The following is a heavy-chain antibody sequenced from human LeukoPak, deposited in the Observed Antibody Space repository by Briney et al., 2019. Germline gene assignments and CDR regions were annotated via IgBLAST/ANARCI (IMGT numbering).Heavy chain of an antibody. Sequence: SETLSLTCTVSGGPISSGGYYWSWIRQHPGKGLEWIGYIYYSGSTYYNPSLKSRVTISVDTSKNQFSLKLSSVTAADTAVYYCASSTSIVGATPFDYWGQGTLVTVSS. CDR1: GGPISSGGYY. V-gene: IGHV4-31*03. D-gene: IGHD1-26*01. CDR2: IYYSGST. J-gene: IGHJ4*02. CDR3: ASSTSIVGATPFDY.